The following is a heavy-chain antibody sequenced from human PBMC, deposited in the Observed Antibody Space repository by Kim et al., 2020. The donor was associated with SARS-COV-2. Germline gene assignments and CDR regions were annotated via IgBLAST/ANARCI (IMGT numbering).Heavy chain of an antibody. V-gene: IGHV6-1*01. CDR2: YK. J-gene: IGHJ4*02. D-gene: IGHD3-9*01. Sequence: YKDYAVSVKSRITINPDTSKNQFSLQLNSVTPEDTAVYYCARVVDWLDYWGQGTLVTDSS. CDR3: ARVVDWLDY.